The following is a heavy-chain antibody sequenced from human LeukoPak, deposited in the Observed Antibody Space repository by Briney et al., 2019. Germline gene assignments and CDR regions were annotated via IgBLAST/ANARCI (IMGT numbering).Heavy chain of an antibody. CDR3: AELGITMIGGV. CDR2: ITSSSTYT. Sequence: GGSLRLSCAASGFSFSSYNMNWVRQAPGKGLEWVSSITSSSTYTFYADSVKGRFTISRDNAKNSLYLQMNSLRAEDTAVYYCAELGITMIGGVWGKGTTVTISS. V-gene: IGHV3-21*01. J-gene: IGHJ6*04. D-gene: IGHD3-10*02. CDR1: GFSFSSYN.